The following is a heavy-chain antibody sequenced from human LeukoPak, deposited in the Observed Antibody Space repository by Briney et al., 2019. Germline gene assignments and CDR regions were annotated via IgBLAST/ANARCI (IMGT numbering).Heavy chain of an antibody. D-gene: IGHD3-16*02. V-gene: IGHV1-46*01. J-gene: IGHJ6*03. CDR1: GYTFTSYD. CDR2: INPSGGST. CDR3: ARGLGELSTYITYYYYMDV. Sequence: ASVKVSCKASGYTFTSYDINWVRQAPGQGLEWMGIINPSGGSTSYAQKFQGRVTMTRDMSTSTVYMELSSLRSEDTAVYYCARGLGELSTYITYYYYMDVWGKGTTVTVSS.